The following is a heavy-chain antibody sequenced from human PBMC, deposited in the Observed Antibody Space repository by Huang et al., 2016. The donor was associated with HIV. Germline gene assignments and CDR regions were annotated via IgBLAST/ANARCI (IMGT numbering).Heavy chain of an antibody. V-gene: IGHV4-34*01. J-gene: IGHJ3*02. CDR3: ARERMMSWLDDHDAFDI. CDR1: GGSFSGYY. CDR2: INHSGST. Sequence: QVQLQQWGAGLLKPSETLSLTCAVYGGSFSGYYWSWIRQSPGKGLEWIGEINHSGSTNYNTSLKSRLTISVDTSKNQFSLKLSCVTAADTAVYYCARERMMSWLDDHDAFDIWGQGTMVTVSS. D-gene: IGHD1-1*01.